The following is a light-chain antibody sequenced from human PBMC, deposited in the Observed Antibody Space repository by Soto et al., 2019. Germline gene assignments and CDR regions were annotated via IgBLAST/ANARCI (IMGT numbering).Light chain of an antibody. CDR3: QQYNKWPPWT. Sequence: EIVLTQSPGTLSLSPGERATLSCRASQSVSSNVAWYQQKPGQAPRLLIYSVSTRAAGTPARFSGSGSGTEFTLTINSLQAEDFAIYYCQQYNKWPPWTFGQGTKVDI. J-gene: IGKJ1*01. V-gene: IGKV3-15*01. CDR1: QSVSSN. CDR2: SVS.